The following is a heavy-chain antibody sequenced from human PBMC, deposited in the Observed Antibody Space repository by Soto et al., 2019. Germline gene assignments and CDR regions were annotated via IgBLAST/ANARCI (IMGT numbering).Heavy chain of an antibody. J-gene: IGHJ3*02. CDR2: IIPIFGTA. D-gene: IGHD3-3*01. CDR1: GGTFSSYA. CDR3: ARRGPADFSPEAFDI. V-gene: IGHV1-69*13. Sequence: GASVKVSCKASGGTFSSYAISWVRQAPGQGLEWMGGIIPIFGTANYARKFQGRVTITADESTSTAYMELSSLRSEDTAVYYCARRGPADFSPEAFDIWGQGTMVTVSS.